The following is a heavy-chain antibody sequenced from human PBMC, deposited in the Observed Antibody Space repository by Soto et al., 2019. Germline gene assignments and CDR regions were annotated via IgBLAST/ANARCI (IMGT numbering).Heavy chain of an antibody. CDR1: GFAFSNSA. D-gene: IGHD1-26*01. Sequence: QVQLVESGGGVVQPGRSLRLSCSASGFAFSNSAMHWVRQAPGKGLEWVALISYDGNSKSYADSVKGRFTISRDNSKTTLYLQMNSPRAEDTAVYYCAREVVGAPYCCDYWGQGTLVTVSS. J-gene: IGHJ4*02. CDR2: ISYDGNSK. V-gene: IGHV3-30-3*01. CDR3: AREVVGAPYCCDY.